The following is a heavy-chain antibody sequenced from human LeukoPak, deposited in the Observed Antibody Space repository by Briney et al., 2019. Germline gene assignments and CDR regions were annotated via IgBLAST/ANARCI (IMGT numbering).Heavy chain of an antibody. CDR2: IYYSGGT. CDR3: AILPARDTYYYDSSGYYRPGVH. Sequence: SEALSLTCTVSGGAISSSHYYWGWLRQPPGKGLEWIGSIYYSGGTSYNSSLKSRVTISVDTSKNQFSLKLSSVTAADTAVYYCAILPARDTYYYDSSGYYRPGVHWGQGTLVTVSS. J-gene: IGHJ4*02. CDR1: GGAISSSHYY. V-gene: IGHV4-39*07. D-gene: IGHD3-22*01.